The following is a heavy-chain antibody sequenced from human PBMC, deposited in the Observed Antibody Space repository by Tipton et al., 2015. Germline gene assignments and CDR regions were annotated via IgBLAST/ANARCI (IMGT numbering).Heavy chain of an antibody. CDR1: GDSIRNYH. CDR2: IHSSGNT. Sequence: GLVKPSETLSLTCSVSGDSIRNYHWSWIRQPAGKGLEWIGRIHSSGNTKYNPSLKSRVTMSVDTSKNQFSLKVSSVTAADTAIYYCARDVVPNWFDPWGQGILVTVSS. CDR3: ARDVVPNWFDP. J-gene: IGHJ5*02. V-gene: IGHV4-4*07.